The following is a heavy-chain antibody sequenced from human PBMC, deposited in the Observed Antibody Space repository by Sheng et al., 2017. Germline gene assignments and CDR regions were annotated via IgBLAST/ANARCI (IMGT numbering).Heavy chain of an antibody. V-gene: IGHV1-69*01. CDR3: AREAPTGTTRGYYYYYGMDV. J-gene: IGHJ6*02. CDR1: GGTFSSYA. CDR2: IIPIFGTA. D-gene: IGHD1-7*01. Sequence: KVSCKASGGTFSSYAISWVRQAPGQGLEWMGGIIPIFGTANYAQKFQGRVTITADESTSTAYMELSSLRSEDTAVYYCAREAPTGTTRGYYYYYGMDVWGQGTTVTVSS.